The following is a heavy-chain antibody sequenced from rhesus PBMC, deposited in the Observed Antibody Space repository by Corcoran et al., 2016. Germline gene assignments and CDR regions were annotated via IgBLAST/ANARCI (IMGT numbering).Heavy chain of an antibody. CDR2: IYDIGVHN. CDR3: ATLGGSSFWDGSHDY. Sequence: QVQLQESCPGLVKPSATLDLTCAVSGGSIRCYYYWRWISTPPGQGLAWIGIIYDIGVHNSLNPALKSRVPLSGDTSKNQFSLKLSSVTAADTAVYYCATLGGSSFWDGSHDYWGQGVLVTVSS. J-gene: IGHJ4*01. D-gene: IGHD6-43*01. CDR1: GGSIRCYYY. V-gene: IGHV4S14*01.